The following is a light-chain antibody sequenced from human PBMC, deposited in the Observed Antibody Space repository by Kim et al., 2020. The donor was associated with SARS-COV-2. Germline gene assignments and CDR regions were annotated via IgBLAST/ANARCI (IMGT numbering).Light chain of an antibody. CDR2: TAS. Sequence: DIQLTQSPSFLSSSAGDRVTLTCRASQGISSRLAWYQQKPGKAPKLLIYTASTLEGGVSSRFTGSGSGTEFTLTISSLQPEDFATYYCQQFNSRPYTFGQGTKLEIK. CDR1: QGISSR. CDR3: QQFNSRPYT. V-gene: IGKV1-9*01. J-gene: IGKJ2*01.